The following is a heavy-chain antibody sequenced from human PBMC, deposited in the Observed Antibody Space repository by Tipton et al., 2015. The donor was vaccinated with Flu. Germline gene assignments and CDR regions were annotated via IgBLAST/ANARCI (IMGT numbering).Heavy chain of an antibody. V-gene: IGHV3-7*01. J-gene: IGHJ5*02. CDR3: ATAIAAPGTS. D-gene: IGHD6-13*01. CDR2: IKQDGSEK. Sequence: SLRLSCAASEFTFRDYWMHWVRQAPGKGLEWVANIKQDGSEKYYLDSVKGRFTISRDNAENSLFLQMNSLRAEDTAIYYCATAIAAPGTSWGRGTLVTVSS. CDR1: EFTFRDYW.